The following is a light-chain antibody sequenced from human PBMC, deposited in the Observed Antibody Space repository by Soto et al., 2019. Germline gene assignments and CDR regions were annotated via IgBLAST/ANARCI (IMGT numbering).Light chain of an antibody. Sequence: EIVMTQSPATLSVSPGERATLSCRASQSVSSNLVWYQQKRGQAPRLLIYGASTRATGIPARFSGSGSGTEFTLTISSLQSEDFAVYYCQQYNNWPPWTFGQGTKVEIK. J-gene: IGKJ1*01. CDR2: GAS. CDR3: QQYNNWPPWT. V-gene: IGKV3-15*01. CDR1: QSVSSN.